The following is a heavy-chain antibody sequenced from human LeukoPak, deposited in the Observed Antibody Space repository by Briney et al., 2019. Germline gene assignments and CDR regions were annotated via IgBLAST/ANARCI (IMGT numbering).Heavy chain of an antibody. CDR3: ARGGSCSGGNCKYARKEIGY. J-gene: IGHJ4*02. V-gene: IGHV3-74*01. CDR2: INIDVSIT. Sequence: PGGSLRLSCAASGFTFDDYTMHWVRQAPGKGLEWASRINIDVSITTYADSVKGRFTISRDNAKNTLYLHMNSLRADDTAVYYCARGGSCSGGNCKYARKEIGYWGRGTLVTVSS. D-gene: IGHD2-15*01. CDR1: GFTFDDYT.